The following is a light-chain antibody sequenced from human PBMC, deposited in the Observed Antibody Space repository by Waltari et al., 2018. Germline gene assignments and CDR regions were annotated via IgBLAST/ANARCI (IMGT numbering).Light chain of an antibody. CDR3: QQSFTAPLT. CDR1: QTIDNY. CDR2: AAS. Sequence: DIQMTQSPSSLSASVGDRITITCRASQTIDNYLNWYQQKPGKAPHLLIYAASTLQSGVPSRFSGRGSGTDFSLTISSLQPEDFATYFCQQSFTAPLTFGPGTKVEIK. J-gene: IGKJ3*01. V-gene: IGKV1-39*01.